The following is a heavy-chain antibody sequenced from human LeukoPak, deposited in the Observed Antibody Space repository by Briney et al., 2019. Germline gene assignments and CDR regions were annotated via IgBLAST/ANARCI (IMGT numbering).Heavy chain of an antibody. V-gene: IGHV3-7*01. CDR1: GFTFTTYW. D-gene: IGHD5-24*01. Sequence: PGESLRLSCAASGFTFTTYWMSWVRQAPGKGLEWVANINQDGTEKHYVDTVKGRFTISRDNAKNSLYLRMNSLRAEDTAVYYCARGDGYNSYYFDYWGQGTLVTVSS. J-gene: IGHJ4*02. CDR2: INQDGTEK. CDR3: ARGDGYNSYYFDY.